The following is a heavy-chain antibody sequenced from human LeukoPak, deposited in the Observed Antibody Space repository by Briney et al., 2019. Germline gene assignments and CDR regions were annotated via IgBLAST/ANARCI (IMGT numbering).Heavy chain of an antibody. Sequence: SETLSLTCTVSGASLARDMYHWGWVRQSPGKGLEWLGTIYYDGSTFYSPSFKSRVTISINASKKQLSLNLASVTAADTAVYYCARLEYSSHDYWGQGTLVTVSS. J-gene: IGHJ4*02. CDR3: ARLEYSSHDY. V-gene: IGHV4-39*01. D-gene: IGHD6-6*01. CDR1: GASLARDMYH. CDR2: IYYDGST.